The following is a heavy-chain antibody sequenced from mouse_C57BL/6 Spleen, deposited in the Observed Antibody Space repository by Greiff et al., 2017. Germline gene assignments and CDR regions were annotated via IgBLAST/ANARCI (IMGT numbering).Heavy chain of an antibody. V-gene: IGHV1-26*01. D-gene: IGHD2-4*01. CDR2: INPNNGGT. J-gene: IGHJ4*01. CDR1: GYTFTDYY. CDR3: ARSTYDYEKDAMDY. Sequence: EVQLQQSGPELVKPGASVKISCKASGYTFTDYYMNWVKQSHGKSLEWIGDINPNNGGTSYNQKFKGKATLTVDKSSSTAYMELRSLTSEDSAVYYCARSTYDYEKDAMDYWGQGTSVTVSP.